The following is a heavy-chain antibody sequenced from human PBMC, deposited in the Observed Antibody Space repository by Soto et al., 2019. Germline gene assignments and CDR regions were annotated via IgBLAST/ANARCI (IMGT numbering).Heavy chain of an antibody. J-gene: IGHJ6*02. D-gene: IGHD3-10*01. CDR3: ARGDFAGSGSYYPRDYYYYGMDV. CDR1: GGSVSSGSYY. CDR2: IYYSGST. Sequence: QVQLQESGPGLVKPSETLSLTCTVSGGSVSSGSYYWSWIRQPPGKGLEWIGYIYYSGSTNYNPSLKSRVTISVDTSKNQFSLKLSSVTAADTAVYYCARGDFAGSGSYYPRDYYYYGMDVWGQGTTVTVSS. V-gene: IGHV4-61*01.